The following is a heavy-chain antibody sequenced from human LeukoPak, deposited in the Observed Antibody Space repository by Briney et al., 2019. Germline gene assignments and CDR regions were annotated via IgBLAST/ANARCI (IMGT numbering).Heavy chain of an antibody. Sequence: GGSLRLSCAASGFTFSDYYMSWVRQAPGKGLEWVSGINWNGGSTGYADSVKGRFTISRDNAKNSLYLKMNSLRAEDTALYYCARNYVTMVRGVQDYWGQGTLVTVSS. D-gene: IGHD3-10*01. CDR1: GFTFSDYY. CDR2: INWNGGST. J-gene: IGHJ4*02. V-gene: IGHV3-20*04. CDR3: ARNYVTMVRGVQDY.